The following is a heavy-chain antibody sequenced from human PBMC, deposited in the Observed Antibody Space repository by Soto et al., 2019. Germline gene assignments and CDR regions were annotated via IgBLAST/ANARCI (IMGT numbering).Heavy chain of an antibody. V-gene: IGHV5-10-1*01. D-gene: IGHD5-18*01. CDR1: GYSFTSYW. CDR2: IDPSDSYT. Sequence: GESLKISFKGSGYSFTSYWITWVRQMPGKGLEWMGRIDPSDSYTNYSPSFQGHVTISADKSISTAYRQWSSLKASDTAMYYCTTVDTAIGIDDWGQGTLVTVSS. J-gene: IGHJ4*02. CDR3: TTVDTAIGIDD.